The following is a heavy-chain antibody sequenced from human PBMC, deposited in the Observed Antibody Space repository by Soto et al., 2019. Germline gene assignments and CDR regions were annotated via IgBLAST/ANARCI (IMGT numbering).Heavy chain of an antibody. J-gene: IGHJ6*02. CDR2: INAGNGNT. Sequence: ASVKVSCKASGYTFTSYAMHWVRQAPGQRLEWMGWINAGNGNTKYSQKFQGRVTITRDTSASTAYMELSSLRSEDTAVYYCARDPRPQGGRFGTTFGELSGMDVWGQGTTVTVSS. V-gene: IGHV1-3*01. D-gene: IGHD3-10*02. CDR3: ARDPRPQGGRFGTTFGELSGMDV. CDR1: GYTFTSYA.